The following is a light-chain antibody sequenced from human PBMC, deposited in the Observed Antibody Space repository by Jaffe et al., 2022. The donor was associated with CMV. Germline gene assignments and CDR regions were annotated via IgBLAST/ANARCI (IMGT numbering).Light chain of an antibody. CDR3: QQYIKWPFT. J-gene: IGKJ2*01. V-gene: IGKV3-15*01. CDR2: DAS. Sequence: EIVMTQSPATLSMSPGERATLSCRASQSVDRSLAWYQQKPGQAPRVLIYDASARVTDISDRFSGSGSGTELTLTISSLQSEDFAIYYCQQYIKWPFTFGQGTKLEIK. CDR1: QSVDRS.